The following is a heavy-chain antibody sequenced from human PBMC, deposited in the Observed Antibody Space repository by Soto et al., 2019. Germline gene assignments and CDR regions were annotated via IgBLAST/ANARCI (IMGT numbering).Heavy chain of an antibody. CDR2: MFYSGAT. CDR1: GGSISDISYC. CDR3: ARHKSGSDWLDP. V-gene: IGHV4-39*01. J-gene: IGHJ5*02. D-gene: IGHD2-15*01. Sequence: SETLSLTCTVSGGSISDISYCWGWIRQPPGKGLQWIGCMFYSGATYYNPPLKNRVTLSVDTSNNEFSLKLVSVTAPDTAVYYCARHKSGSDWLDPWGQGTLVTVSS.